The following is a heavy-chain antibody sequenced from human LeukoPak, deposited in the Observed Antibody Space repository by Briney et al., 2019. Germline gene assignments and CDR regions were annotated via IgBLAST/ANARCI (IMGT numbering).Heavy chain of an antibody. CDR2: ISGSNSYI. V-gene: IGHV3-21*01. D-gene: IGHD1-1*01. J-gene: IGHJ4*02. Sequence: PGGSLRLSCAASGFTFSSYAMHWIRQAPGKGLEWVSSISGSNSYIFYADSVKGRFTVSRDNAKDSLYLQMNSLRAEDTAVYYCARALTTLTYEGYWGQGTLVTVSS. CDR1: GFTFSSYA. CDR3: ARALTTLTYEGY.